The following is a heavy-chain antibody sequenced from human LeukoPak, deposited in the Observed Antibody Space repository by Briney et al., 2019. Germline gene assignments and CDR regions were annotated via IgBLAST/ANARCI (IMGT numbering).Heavy chain of an antibody. J-gene: IGHJ4*02. CDR3: AKEGSTGGYSSGWPVDY. CDR2: ISGSGGST. Sequence: GGSLRLSCAASGFTFSSYAMSWVRQAPGKGLEWVSAISGSGGSTYYADSVKGRFTISRDNSKNTLYLQMNSLRAEDTAVYYCAKEGSTGGYSSGWPVDYWGQGTLVTVSS. V-gene: IGHV3-23*01. D-gene: IGHD6-19*01. CDR1: GFTFSSYA.